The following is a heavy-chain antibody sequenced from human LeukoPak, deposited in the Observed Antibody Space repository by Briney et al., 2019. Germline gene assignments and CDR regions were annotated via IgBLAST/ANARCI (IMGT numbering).Heavy chain of an antibody. J-gene: IGHJ2*01. CDR1: GYTISSGYY. CDR2: IYHSGST. V-gene: IGHV4-38-2*02. CDR3: ARQYSDILTGYHRGELYWYFDL. Sequence: SETLSLTCTVSGYTISSGYYWGWIPQPPGKGLEWIVSIYHSGSTYYNPSLKSRVTISLDTSKNQFSLKLSSVTAADTAVYYCARQYSDILTGYHRGELYWYFDLWGRGTLVTVSS. D-gene: IGHD3-9*01.